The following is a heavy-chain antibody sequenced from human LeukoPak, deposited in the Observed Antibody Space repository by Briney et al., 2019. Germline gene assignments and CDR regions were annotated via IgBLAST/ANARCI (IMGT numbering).Heavy chain of an antibody. CDR2: ISYDGSNK. J-gene: IGHJ2*01. V-gene: IGHV3-30-3*01. Sequence: GGSLRLSCAASGFTFSSYAMHWVRQAPGKGLEWVAVISYDGSNKYYADSVKGRFTISRDNSKNTLYLQMNSLRAEDTAVYYCARRYFDLWGRGTLVTVSS. CDR1: GFTFSSYA. CDR3: ARRYFDL.